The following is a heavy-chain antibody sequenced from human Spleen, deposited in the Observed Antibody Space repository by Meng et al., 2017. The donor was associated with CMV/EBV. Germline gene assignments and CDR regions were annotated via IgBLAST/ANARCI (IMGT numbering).Heavy chain of an antibody. CDR2: IKQDGSEK. Sequence: GESLKISCAASGFTFSSYWKSWVRQAPGKGLEWVANIKQDGSEKYYVDSVKDRFTISRDNAKNSLYLQMNSLRAEDTAVYYCARGPRDPSGSYRWYFDLWGRGTLVTVSS. J-gene: IGHJ2*01. V-gene: IGHV3-7*01. D-gene: IGHD1-26*01. CDR3: ARGPRDPSGSYRWYFDL. CDR1: GFTFSSYW.